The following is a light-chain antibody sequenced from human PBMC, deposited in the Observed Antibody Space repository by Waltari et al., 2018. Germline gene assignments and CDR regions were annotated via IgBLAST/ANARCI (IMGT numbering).Light chain of an antibody. V-gene: IGKV4-1*01. CDR3: QHHGSSIFT. CDR1: QNILYSSNSKNY. J-gene: IGKJ3*01. Sequence: DIVMTQSPDSLAVSLGERATINCKSSQNILYSSNSKNYLAWYQHKPGQPPKLLIYWASTRESGVPDRFSGSGSGTEFTLTISRLEPEDFAVYYCQHHGSSIFTFGPGTKVDIK. CDR2: WAS.